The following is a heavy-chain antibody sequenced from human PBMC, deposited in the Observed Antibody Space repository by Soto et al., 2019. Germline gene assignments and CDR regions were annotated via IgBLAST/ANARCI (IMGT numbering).Heavy chain of an antibody. CDR3: ARERSCSSTACYRDAFDV. CDR2: IIPLLGVP. V-gene: IGHV1-69*04. CDR1: GGPARSYT. Sequence: QVQLVQSGAEVRKPGSSVRVSCKASGGPARSYTLTWVRQAPGQGLEWMGRIIPLLGVPDYAQKFQGRLTIVPDKSTNTAYMDLSSLTSDDTALYYCARERSCSSTACYRDAFDVWGQGTQVTVSS. J-gene: IGHJ3*01. D-gene: IGHD2-2*01.